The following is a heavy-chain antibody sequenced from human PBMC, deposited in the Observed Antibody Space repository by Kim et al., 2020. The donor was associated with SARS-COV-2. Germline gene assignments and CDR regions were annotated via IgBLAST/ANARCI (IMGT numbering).Heavy chain of an antibody. CDR2: IIPILGIA. D-gene: IGHD3-10*01. Sequence: SVKVSCKASGGTFSSYTISWVRQAPGQGLEWMGRIIPILGIANYAQKFQGRVTITADKSTSTAYMELSSLRSEDTAVYYCARDRRGYYAFDPWGQGTLVTVSS. CDR3: ARDRRGYYAFDP. CDR1: GGTFSSYT. J-gene: IGHJ5*02. V-gene: IGHV1-69*04.